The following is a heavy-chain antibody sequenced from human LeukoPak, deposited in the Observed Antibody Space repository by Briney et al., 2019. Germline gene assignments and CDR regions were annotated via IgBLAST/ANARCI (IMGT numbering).Heavy chain of an antibody. CDR1: GYTFTGYY. J-gene: IGHJ5*02. D-gene: IGHD4-17*01. CDR3: ARDDNDYGDFWFDP. V-gene: IGHV1-2*02. Sequence: ASVKVSCKASGYTFTGYYMHWVRQAPGQGLEWMGWINPNSGGTNYAQKFQGRVTMTRDTSISTAYMELSRLRSDGTAVYYCARDDNDYGDFWFDPWGQGTLVTVSS. CDR2: INPNSGGT.